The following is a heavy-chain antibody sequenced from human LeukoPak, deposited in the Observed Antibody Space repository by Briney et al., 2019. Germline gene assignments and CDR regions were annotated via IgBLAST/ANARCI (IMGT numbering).Heavy chain of an antibody. CDR1: GYTFTNYG. Sequence: ASVKVSCKASGYTFTNYGISWVRQAPGQGLEWMGWIGAHSGDTYYVQKFQGRLTLTTETSMTIAYMELRSLRSDDTAMYYCARDEHRLGSYRDYWGQGTPVTVSS. CDR3: ARDEHRLGSYRDY. D-gene: IGHD3-16*01. J-gene: IGHJ4*02. CDR2: IGAHSGDT. V-gene: IGHV1-18*01.